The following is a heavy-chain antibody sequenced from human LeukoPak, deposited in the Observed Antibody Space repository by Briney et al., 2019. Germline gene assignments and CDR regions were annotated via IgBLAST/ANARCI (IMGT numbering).Heavy chain of an antibody. CDR1: GGSISNDY. Sequence: ASETLSLTCTVSGGSISNDYWSWIRQPPGKGLEWIGYIYYSGSTNYNPSLKSRVTISVDTSKNQFSLKLSSVTAADTAVYYCARGVYIAAAQYGYWGQGTLVTVSS. CDR2: IYYSGST. J-gene: IGHJ4*02. D-gene: IGHD6-13*01. V-gene: IGHV4-59*01. CDR3: ARGVYIAAAQYGY.